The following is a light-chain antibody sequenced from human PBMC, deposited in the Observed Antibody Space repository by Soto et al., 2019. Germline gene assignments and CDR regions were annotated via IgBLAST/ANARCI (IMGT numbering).Light chain of an antibody. CDR1: ESVDRY. CDR3: KPCSEWHLIT. J-gene: IGKJ5*01. V-gene: IGKV3-15*01. Sequence: EIVMTQSPGTLSVSPGERATLSCRASESVDRYLAWYQQKPGQAPRLLIYGASTRATGVPARFSGSGSGTEFTPAISSLQSEDFAVYFCKPCSEWHLITFDLGTRLEAK. CDR2: GAS.